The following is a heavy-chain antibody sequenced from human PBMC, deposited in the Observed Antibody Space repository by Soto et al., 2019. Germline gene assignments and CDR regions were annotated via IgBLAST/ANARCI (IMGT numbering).Heavy chain of an antibody. Sequence: PSETLSLTCTVSGGYISSYYWSWIRQPPGKGLEWIGYIYYSGSTNYNPSLKSRVTISVDTSKNQFSLKVSSVTAADSAVYYCRRSSRYSTDVWGQGTTVTVSS. J-gene: IGHJ6*02. D-gene: IGHD6-13*01. V-gene: IGHV4-59*08. CDR3: RRSSRYSTDV. CDR2: IYYSGST. CDR1: GGYISSYY.